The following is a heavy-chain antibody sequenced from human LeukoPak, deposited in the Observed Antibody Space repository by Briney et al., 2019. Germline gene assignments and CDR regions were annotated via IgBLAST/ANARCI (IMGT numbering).Heavy chain of an antibody. CDR2: IYTSGST. CDR3: ARDPDYGDYPWWFDP. V-gene: IGHV4-4*07. Sequence: PSETLSLTCTVSGGAISSYYWSWIRQPPGKGLEWIGRIYTSGSTNYSPSLKSRVTVSVGTSKNQFSLKLSSVTAADTAGYYCARDPDYGDYPWWFDPWGQGTLVTVSS. J-gene: IGHJ5*02. CDR1: GGAISSYY. D-gene: IGHD4-17*01.